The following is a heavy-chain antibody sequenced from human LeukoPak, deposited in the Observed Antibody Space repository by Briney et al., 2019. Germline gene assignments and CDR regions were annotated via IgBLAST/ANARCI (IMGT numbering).Heavy chain of an antibody. D-gene: IGHD2-21*02. V-gene: IGHV4-4*02. CDR3: ARGRHIVVVTAIPSYGY. CDR1: GGSISSSNW. CDR2: IYHSGST. J-gene: IGHJ4*02. Sequence: SETLSLTCAVSGGSISSSNWWSWVRQPPGKGLEWIGEIYHSGSTNYNPSLKSRVTISVDTSKNQFSLKLSSVTAADTAVYYCARGRHIVVVTAIPSYGYWGQGTLVTVSS.